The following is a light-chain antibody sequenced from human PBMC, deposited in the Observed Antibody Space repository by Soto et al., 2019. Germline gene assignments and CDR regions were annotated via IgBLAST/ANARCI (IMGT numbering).Light chain of an antibody. CDR3: QQLYNYPRT. V-gene: IGKV1-9*01. CDR2: AAS. J-gene: IGKJ1*01. CDR1: QGIASY. Sequence: DIQLTQSPSFLSASVGDRVSITCRASQGIASYLAWFQQKPGKAPELLILAASTLRSGVPARFSGSGSGTDYTLTISSLQHEDFATYYCQQLYNYPRTFGQGTKVEIK.